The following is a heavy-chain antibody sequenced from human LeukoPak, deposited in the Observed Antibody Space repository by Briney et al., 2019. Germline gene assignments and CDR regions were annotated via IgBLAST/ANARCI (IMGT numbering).Heavy chain of an antibody. Sequence: PGGSLRLSCAASGFTLSSYSMNWVRQAPGKGLEWVSSISSSSIYVYYADSVKGRFTISRDNAKNSLYLQMNSLRAEDTAVYYCARCMTIFGVVICAFDIWGQGTMVTVSS. CDR3: ARCMTIFGVVICAFDI. D-gene: IGHD3-3*01. CDR1: GFTLSSYS. CDR2: ISSSSIYV. V-gene: IGHV3-21*01. J-gene: IGHJ3*02.